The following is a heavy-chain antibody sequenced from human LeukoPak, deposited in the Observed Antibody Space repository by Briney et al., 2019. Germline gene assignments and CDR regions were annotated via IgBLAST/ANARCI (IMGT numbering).Heavy chain of an antibody. Sequence: GGSLRLSCAASGFTFSSYSMNWVRQAPGKGLEWVSSISGSSSYIYYADSVKGRFTISRDNAKNSLYLQMNSLRAEDTAVYYCARDVRWFFDYWGQGTLVTVSS. CDR1: GFTFSSYS. D-gene: IGHD2-15*01. J-gene: IGHJ4*02. V-gene: IGHV3-21*01. CDR2: ISGSSSYI. CDR3: ARDVRWFFDY.